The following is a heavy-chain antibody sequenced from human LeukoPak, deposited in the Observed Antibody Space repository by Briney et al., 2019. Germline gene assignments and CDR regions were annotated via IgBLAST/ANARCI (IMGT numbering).Heavy chain of an antibody. CDR2: INNNGGGT. V-gene: IGHV3-23*01. D-gene: IGHD6-19*01. CDR3: AKVLPPRGGRSGWYETNDY. CDR1: GFTFSSYV. Sequence: GGSLRLSCAASGFTFSSYVMSWVRQAPGKGLEWVSSINNNGGGTYYADSVKGRFTISRDNSKNALYLQMSSLRADDTAVYYCAKVLPPRGGRSGWYETNDYWGQGTLVTVSS. J-gene: IGHJ4*02.